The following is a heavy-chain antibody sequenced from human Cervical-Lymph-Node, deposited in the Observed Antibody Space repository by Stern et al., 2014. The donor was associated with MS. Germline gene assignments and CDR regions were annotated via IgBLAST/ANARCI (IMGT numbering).Heavy chain of an antibody. V-gene: IGHV1-69*06. CDR1: GGTFSSYS. CDR3: ARVLKAVGVGLGGGCFDL. J-gene: IGHJ3*01. CDR2: FIPIYGTT. D-gene: IGHD3-3*01. Sequence: QVQLVQSGAEVMKPGSSVKVSCKASGGTFSSYSLGWLRQAPGQGFEWMGGFIPIYGTTYYAQKFQDRVTMTADKSTGTAYMELSSLKFEDTAVYYCARVLKAVGVGLGGGCFDLGGQGTKVPVSS.